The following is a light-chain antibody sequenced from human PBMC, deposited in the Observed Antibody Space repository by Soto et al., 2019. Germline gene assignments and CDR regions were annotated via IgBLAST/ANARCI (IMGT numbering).Light chain of an antibody. V-gene: IGKV3-15*01. CDR3: QQYNNWEYT. CDR1: QSFSSN. CDR2: GAS. Sequence: EIVLTQSPATLSVSPGERATLSCRASQSFSSNLAWYQQKPGQAPRLLIYGASTRATCIPARFSGSGSGTEFTLTITSLQSEDFAVFYCQQYNNWEYTFGQGTKLEI. J-gene: IGKJ2*01.